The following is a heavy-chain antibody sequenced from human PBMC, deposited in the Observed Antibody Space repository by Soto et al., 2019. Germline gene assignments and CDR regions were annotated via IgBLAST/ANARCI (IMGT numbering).Heavy chain of an antibody. D-gene: IGHD3-16*01. J-gene: IGHJ3*02. Sequence: QVQLQQWGAGLLKPSETLSLTCAVYGGSFSGYYWSWIRQPPGKGLEWIGEINHSGSTNYNPSLKSRVTISVDTSKNQFSLKLSSVTAADTAVYYCAGDPGGNAFDIWGQGTMVTVSS. V-gene: IGHV4-34*01. CDR3: AGDPGGNAFDI. CDR2: INHSGST. CDR1: GGSFSGYY.